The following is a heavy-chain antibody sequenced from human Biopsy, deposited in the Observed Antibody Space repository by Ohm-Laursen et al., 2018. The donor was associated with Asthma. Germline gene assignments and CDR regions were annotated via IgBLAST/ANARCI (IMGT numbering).Heavy chain of an antibody. CDR3: ARVMELELLDY. J-gene: IGHJ4*02. CDR2: ISSSGATI. D-gene: IGHD1-7*01. Sequence: SLRLSCAASGFTFRDYYMSWIRQAPGKGLEWVSYISSSGATIYYADSVRGRFTISRDNAKNSLYLQMNSLRAEDTAVYYCARVMELELLDYWGQGTLVTVSS. CDR1: GFTFRDYY. V-gene: IGHV3-11*01.